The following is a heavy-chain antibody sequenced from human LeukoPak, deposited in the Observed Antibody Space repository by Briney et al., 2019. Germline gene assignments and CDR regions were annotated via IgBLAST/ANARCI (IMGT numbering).Heavy chain of an antibody. J-gene: IGHJ4*02. CDR2: IYHSGST. CDR1: GGSISSGGYS. V-gene: IGHV4-30-2*01. D-gene: IGHD2-21*01. Sequence: SETLSLTCAVSGGSISSGGYSWSWIRQPPGKGLEWIGYIYHSGSTYYNPSVKCRVTISVARYNNQFSLELGSVTAGKSAVYYCARVGYGDSQIDYWGQGTLVTVSS. CDR3: ARVGYGDSQIDY.